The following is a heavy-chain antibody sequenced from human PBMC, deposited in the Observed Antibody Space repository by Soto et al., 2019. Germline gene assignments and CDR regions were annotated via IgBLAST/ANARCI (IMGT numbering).Heavy chain of an antibody. Sequence: SETLSLTCAVYGGSFSGYYWSWIRQPPGKGLEWIGEINHSGSTNYNPSLKSRVTISVDTSKNQFSLKLSSVTAADTAVYYCARGRRVRGRNYFDYWGQGTLVTASS. J-gene: IGHJ4*02. V-gene: IGHV4-34*01. CDR1: GGSFSGYY. CDR3: ARGRRVRGRNYFDY. CDR2: INHSGST. D-gene: IGHD3-16*01.